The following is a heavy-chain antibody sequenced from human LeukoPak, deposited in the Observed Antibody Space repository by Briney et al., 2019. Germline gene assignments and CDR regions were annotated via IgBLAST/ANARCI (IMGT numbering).Heavy chain of an antibody. Sequence: PSETLSLTCTVSGGSISGYYWSWIRQPPGKGLEWIGYIYYSGTTNYNPTLKSRVTLSVDTSKNQISLELRSVTAADTAVYYCTRDGGVAVTPLDFDFWGQGTLVIVSS. CDR1: GGSISGYY. CDR3: TRDGGVAVTPLDFDF. J-gene: IGHJ4*02. V-gene: IGHV4-59*12. CDR2: IYYSGTT. D-gene: IGHD6-19*01.